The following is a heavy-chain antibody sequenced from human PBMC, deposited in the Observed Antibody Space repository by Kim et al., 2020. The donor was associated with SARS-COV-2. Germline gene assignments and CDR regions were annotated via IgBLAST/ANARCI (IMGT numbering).Heavy chain of an antibody. CDR2: IYYSGST. CDR3: ARKRYYYDSSGYYEEGNW. CDR1: GGSISSYY. V-gene: IGHV4-59*08. J-gene: IGHJ5*01. D-gene: IGHD3-22*01. Sequence: SETLSLTCTVSGGSISSYYWSWIRQPPGKGLEWIGYIYYSGSTNYNPSLKSRVTISVDTSKNQFSLKLSSVTAADTAVYYCARKRYYYDSSGYYEEGNW.